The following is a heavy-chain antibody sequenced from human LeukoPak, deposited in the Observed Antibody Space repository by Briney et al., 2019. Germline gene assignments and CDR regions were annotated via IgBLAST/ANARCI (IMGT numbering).Heavy chain of an antibody. Sequence: QAGGSLRLSCAASGFTFSSYSMNWVRQAPGKGLEWVAVISYDGSDKYYADSVKGRFTIPRDNSKNTLYLQMNSLRAEDTAVYYCGSSGWYEMAFVDYWGQGTLVTVSS. J-gene: IGHJ4*02. CDR1: GFTFSSYS. CDR3: GSSGWYEMAFVDY. CDR2: ISYDGSDK. V-gene: IGHV3-30*03. D-gene: IGHD6-19*01.